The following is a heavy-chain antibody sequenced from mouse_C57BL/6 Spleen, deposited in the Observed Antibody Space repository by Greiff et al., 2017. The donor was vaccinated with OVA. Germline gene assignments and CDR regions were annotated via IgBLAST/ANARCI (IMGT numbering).Heavy chain of an antibody. CDR1: GFTFSSYA. Sequence: EVHLVESGGGLVKPGGSLKLSCAASGFTFSSYAMSWVRQTPEKRLEWVATISDGGSYTYYPDNVKGRFTISRDNAKNNLYLQMSHLKSEDTAMYYCARGGLEAGSNYFDYWGQGTTLTVSS. J-gene: IGHJ2*01. CDR2: ISDGGSYT. V-gene: IGHV5-4*01. D-gene: IGHD2-2*01. CDR3: ARGGLEAGSNYFDY.